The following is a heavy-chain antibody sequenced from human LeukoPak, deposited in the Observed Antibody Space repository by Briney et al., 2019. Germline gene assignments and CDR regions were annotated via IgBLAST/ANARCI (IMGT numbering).Heavy chain of an antibody. Sequence: ASVKVSCKASGYTFTGYYIHWVRQAPGQGLEWMGWINPNSGGTNYAQTFQGRVTMTRDTSISAAYMELKSLTFDDTAMYYCAREETSGFRGGQGTLVIVSS. CDR3: AREETSGFR. D-gene: IGHD5-12*01. J-gene: IGHJ1*01. CDR2: INPNSGGT. V-gene: IGHV1-2*02. CDR1: GYTFTGYY.